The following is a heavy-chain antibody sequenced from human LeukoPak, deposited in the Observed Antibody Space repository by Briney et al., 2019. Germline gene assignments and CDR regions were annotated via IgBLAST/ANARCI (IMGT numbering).Heavy chain of an antibody. CDR1: GFTFSSYA. D-gene: IGHD1-26*01. V-gene: IGHV3-23*01. Sequence: PGGSLRLSCATSGFTFSSYAISWGRQAPGKGLEWVSAISGSGGSTYYADSVKGRFTISRDNSKNTLYLQMNSLRAEDTAVYYCASLWELGYYWGQGTLVTVSS. CDR2: ISGSGGST. CDR3: ASLWELGYY. J-gene: IGHJ4*02.